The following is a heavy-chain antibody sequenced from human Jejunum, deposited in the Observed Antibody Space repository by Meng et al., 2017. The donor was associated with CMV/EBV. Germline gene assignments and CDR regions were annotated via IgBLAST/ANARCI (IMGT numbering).Heavy chain of an antibody. J-gene: IGHJ4*02. CDR2: AYYRSKWFY. V-gene: IGHV6-1*01. CDR3: ARGLYDSSWSTFDY. D-gene: IGHD6-13*01. CDR1: WDSGSSKSAA. Sequence: QVPLPQSDSGLVTPSQTLTLICAISWDSGSSKSAALNWIRHSPSRGLEWLGRAYYRSKWFYDYALSVKSRININPDTSKNRFSLQLNSVTPEDTAVYYCARGLYDSSWSTFDYWGQGTLVTVSS.